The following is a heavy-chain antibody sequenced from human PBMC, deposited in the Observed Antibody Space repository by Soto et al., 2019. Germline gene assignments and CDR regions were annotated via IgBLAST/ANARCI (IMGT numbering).Heavy chain of an antibody. CDR2: INHSGST. Sequence: PSDTLYLTCAVYGGSFSGYYCSWMRQPPGKGLEWIGEINHSGSTNYNPSLKSRVTISVDTSKNQFSLKLSSVTAADTAVYYCARALSKKDGLYGYWGQGTLVTVSS. CDR3: ARALSKKDGLYGY. CDR1: GGSFSGYY. J-gene: IGHJ4*02. D-gene: IGHD3-10*01. V-gene: IGHV4-34*01.